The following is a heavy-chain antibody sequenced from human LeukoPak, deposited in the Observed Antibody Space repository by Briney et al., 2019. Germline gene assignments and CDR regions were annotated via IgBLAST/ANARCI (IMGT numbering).Heavy chain of an antibody. D-gene: IGHD2-15*01. J-gene: IGHJ3*02. CDR2: ISYDGSNK. Sequence: LGGSLRLSCAASGFTFSSYAMHWVRQAPGKGLEWVAVISYDGSNKYYADSVKGRFTISKDNSKNTLYLQMNSLRAEDTAVYYCAKFPGYCSGGSCYSEGFFDAFDIWGQGTMVTVSS. CDR1: GFTFSSYA. V-gene: IGHV3-30-3*02. CDR3: AKFPGYCSGGSCYSEGFFDAFDI.